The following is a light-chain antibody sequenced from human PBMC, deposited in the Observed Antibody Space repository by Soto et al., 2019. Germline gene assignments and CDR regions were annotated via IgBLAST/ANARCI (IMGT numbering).Light chain of an antibody. V-gene: IGKV1-5*03. J-gene: IGKJ1*01. CDR2: KAS. Sequence: DIQMTQAPASLAASVGDGGTITCRSTQSISSWLAWYQQKPGKAPKLLIYKASSLDSGVPYRFSGSGSGTDFTLTISRLEPEDFATYYCQQYNSYSEAFGQGTKVDIK. CDR1: QSISSW. CDR3: QQYNSYSEA.